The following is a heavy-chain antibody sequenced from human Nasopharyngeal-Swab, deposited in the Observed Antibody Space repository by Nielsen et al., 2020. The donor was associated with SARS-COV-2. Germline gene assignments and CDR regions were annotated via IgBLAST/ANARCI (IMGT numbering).Heavy chain of an antibody. D-gene: IGHD3-9*01. Sequence: GESLKISCAASGFTFSSSAMHWVRLAPGKGLEWVAVISYDGSNEYYADSVKGRFTISRDNSKDTLYLRMNSMRLEDTAFYYCARDYDVFTGYPSHFFDHWGQGTLVTVSS. J-gene: IGHJ4*02. CDR2: ISYDGSNE. CDR1: GFTFSSSA. V-gene: IGHV3-30*04. CDR3: ARDYDVFTGYPSHFFDH.